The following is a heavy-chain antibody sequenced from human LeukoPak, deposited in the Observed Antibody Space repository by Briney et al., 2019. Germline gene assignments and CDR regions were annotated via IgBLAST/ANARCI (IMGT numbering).Heavy chain of an antibody. D-gene: IGHD3-3*01. Sequence: GASVNVSCKASGYTFTSYGISWVRQAPGQGLEWMGWISAYNGNTNYAQKLQGRVTMTTDTSTSTAYMELRSLRSDDTAVYYCARVPYYDFWSGSGRGDMDVWGQGTTVTVSS. V-gene: IGHV1-18*01. CDR2: ISAYNGNT. CDR1: GYTFTSYG. J-gene: IGHJ6*02. CDR3: ARVPYYDFWSGSGRGDMDV.